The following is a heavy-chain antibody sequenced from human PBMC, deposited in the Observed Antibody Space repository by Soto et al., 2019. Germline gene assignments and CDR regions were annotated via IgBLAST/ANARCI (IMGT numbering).Heavy chain of an antibody. Sequence: PGESLKISCKGSGYSFTIYCISWVLQMPGKGLDWMGRIDPSDSYTDYSPSFQGHVTISADKSISTAYLQWSSLKASDTAMYYCARLRPYYDSSGYYYYHFDYWGQGTLVTVSS. CDR2: IDPSDSYT. CDR3: ARLRPYYDSSGYYYYHFDY. V-gene: IGHV5-10-1*01. CDR1: GYSFTIYC. J-gene: IGHJ4*02. D-gene: IGHD3-22*01.